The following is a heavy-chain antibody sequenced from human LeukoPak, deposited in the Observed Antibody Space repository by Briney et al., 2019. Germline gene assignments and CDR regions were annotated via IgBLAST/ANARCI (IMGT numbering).Heavy chain of an antibody. Sequence: PGGSLRLSCVASGFTFSSFAMSWVRQAPGKGLEWVSVISGNDDKTYYADPVKGRFTTSRDNSKNTLYLQLNSLRVEDTAVYYCAKHRENYGDSCLDDYWGQGTLVTVSS. J-gene: IGHJ4*01. D-gene: IGHD4-17*01. CDR2: ISGNDDKT. V-gene: IGHV3-23*01. CDR3: AKHRENYGDSCLDDY. CDR1: GFTFSSFA.